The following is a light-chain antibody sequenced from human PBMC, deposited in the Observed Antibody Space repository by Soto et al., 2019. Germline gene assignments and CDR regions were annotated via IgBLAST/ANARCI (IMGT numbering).Light chain of an antibody. V-gene: IGKV3-15*01. CDR3: QQYDEWPLT. CDR2: DAF. CDR1: QNVKTR. Sequence: EKLMTQSPATLSVSPGERATLSCRASQNVKTRLAWYQQKPGQAPRLLIYDAFTRATGIPARFSGSASETEFTLTISSLQSEDFAVYYCQQYDEWPLTFGGGTKVEFK. J-gene: IGKJ4*01.